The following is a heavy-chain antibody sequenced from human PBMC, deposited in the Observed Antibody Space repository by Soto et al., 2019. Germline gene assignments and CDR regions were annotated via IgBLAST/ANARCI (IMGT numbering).Heavy chain of an antibody. J-gene: IGHJ4*02. D-gene: IGHD3-9*01. Sequence: GGSLRLSCAASGFTFGTYTMNWVRQAPGKGLEWVSALGGGGDTHYAESVKGRFTISRDYSKNILLLQMNSLRDEDSAIYYCTKDRHPDGIWTFDFWGQGPLVTVSS. V-gene: IGHV3-23*01. CDR1: GFTFGTYT. CDR2: LGGGGDT. CDR3: TKDRHPDGIWTFDF.